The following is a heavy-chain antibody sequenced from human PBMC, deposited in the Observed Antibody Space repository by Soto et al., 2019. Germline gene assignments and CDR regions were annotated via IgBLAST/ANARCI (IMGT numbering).Heavy chain of an antibody. J-gene: IGHJ6*02. Sequence: SVKVSCQASGGTFSSYAISWVRQAPGQGLEWMGGIIPIFGTANYAQKFQGRVTITADESTSTAYMELSSLRSEDTAVYYCARGDVLRFLEWPRYGMDVWGQGTTVTV. CDR2: IIPIFGTA. CDR3: ARGDVLRFLEWPRYGMDV. D-gene: IGHD3-3*01. CDR1: GGTFSSYA. V-gene: IGHV1-69*13.